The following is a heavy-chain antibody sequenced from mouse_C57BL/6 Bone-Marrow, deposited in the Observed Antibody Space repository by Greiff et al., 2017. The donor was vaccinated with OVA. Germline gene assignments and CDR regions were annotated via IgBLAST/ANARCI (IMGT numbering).Heavy chain of an antibody. CDR2: ISSGGSYT. CDR3: ARPLHYYGSSYAMDY. V-gene: IGHV5-6*01. Sequence: EVQLQQSGGDLVKPGGSLKLSCAASGFTFSSYGMSWVRQTPDKRLEWVATISSGGSYTYYPDSVKGRFTISRDNAKNTLYLQMSRLKAEDTAMYYCARPLHYYGSSYAMDYWGQGTSVTVSS. CDR1: GFTFSSYG. J-gene: IGHJ4*01. D-gene: IGHD1-1*01.